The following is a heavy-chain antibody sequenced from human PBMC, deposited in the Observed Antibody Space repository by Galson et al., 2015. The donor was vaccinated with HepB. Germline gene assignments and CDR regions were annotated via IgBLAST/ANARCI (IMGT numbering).Heavy chain of an antibody. CDR1: GFTFSSYS. CDR2: ISSSSSYI. D-gene: IGHD3-10*01. J-gene: IGHJ4*02. Sequence: SLRLSCAASGFTFSSYSMNWVRQAPGKGLEWVSSISSSSSYIYYADSVKGRFTISRDNAKNSLYLQMNSLRAEDTAVYYCARTLRFGEFGFDYWGQGTLVTVSS. CDR3: ARTLRFGEFGFDY. V-gene: IGHV3-21*01.